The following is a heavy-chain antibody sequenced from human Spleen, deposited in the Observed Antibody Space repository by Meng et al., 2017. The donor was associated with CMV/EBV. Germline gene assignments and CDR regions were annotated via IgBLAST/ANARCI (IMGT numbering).Heavy chain of an antibody. CDR1: SFSISSGYY. CDR3: ARVTYSTIDY. Sequence: GSLRLSCTVSSFSISSGYYWGWIRQPPGKGLEWIGNIYHSGTTYYNPSLKSRVTISVDTSKNQFSLKLSSVTAADTAVYYCARVTYSTIDYWDQGTLVTVSS. D-gene: IGHD6-13*01. J-gene: IGHJ4*02. V-gene: IGHV4-38-2*02. CDR2: IYHSGTT.